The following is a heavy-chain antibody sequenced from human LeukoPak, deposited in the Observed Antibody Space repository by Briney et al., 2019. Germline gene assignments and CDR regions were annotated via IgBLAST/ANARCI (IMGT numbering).Heavy chain of an antibody. V-gene: IGHV4-38-2*02. D-gene: IGHD3-22*01. CDR2: IYHSGST. J-gene: IGHJ4*02. Sequence: KPSETLSLTCTVSGYSISSGYYWGWIRQPPGKGLEWIGSIYHSGSTYYNPSLKSRVTISVDKSKNQFSLKLSSVTAADTAVYYCARCTADSSGRYYFDYWGQGTLVTVSS. CDR1: GYSISSGYY. CDR3: ARCTADSSGRYYFDY.